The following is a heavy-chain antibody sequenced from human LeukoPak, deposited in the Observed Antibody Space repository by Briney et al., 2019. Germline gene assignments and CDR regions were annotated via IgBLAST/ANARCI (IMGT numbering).Heavy chain of an antibody. D-gene: IGHD6-19*01. CDR2: ISAYNGNT. J-gene: IGHJ4*02. V-gene: IGHV1-18*01. CDR3: TRDSSGWYYFDY. CDR1: GYTFTSYG. Sequence: ASVKVSCKASGYTFTSYGISWVRQAPGQGLEWMGWISAYNGNTNYAQKLQGRVTMTTDTSTSTAYMELRSLRSDDTAVYYCTRDSSGWYYFDYWGQGTLVTVSS.